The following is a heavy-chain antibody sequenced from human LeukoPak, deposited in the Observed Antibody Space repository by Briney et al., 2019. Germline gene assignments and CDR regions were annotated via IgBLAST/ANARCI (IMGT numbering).Heavy chain of an antibody. CDR3: ARSRATLSFYYMDV. J-gene: IGHJ6*03. CDR2: IYYTGST. V-gene: IGHV4-59*01. CDR1: GVSITTYY. Sequence: SETLSLTCTVSGVSITTYYWSWIRQPPGKGLEWIGYIYYTGSTNYNPSLKSRVTISVDTSKNQFSLRLRPVTAADTAVYYCARSRATLSFYYMDVWGKGTTVTVSS. D-gene: IGHD1-26*01.